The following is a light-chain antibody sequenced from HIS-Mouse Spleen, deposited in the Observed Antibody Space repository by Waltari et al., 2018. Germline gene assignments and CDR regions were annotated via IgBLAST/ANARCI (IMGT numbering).Light chain of an antibody. Sequence: DIQMTQSPSSLSASVGDRGTLTCQASQDIINDLNWYQQKPGKAPKLLIYDESNLETGVPSRFSGSGSGTDFTFTISSLQPEDIATYYCQQYDNLPLTFGGGTKVEIK. J-gene: IGKJ4*01. CDR2: DES. V-gene: IGKV1-33*01. CDR3: QQYDNLPLT. CDR1: QDIIND.